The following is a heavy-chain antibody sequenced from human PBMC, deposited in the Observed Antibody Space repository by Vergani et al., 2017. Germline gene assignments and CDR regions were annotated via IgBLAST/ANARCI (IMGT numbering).Heavy chain of an antibody. CDR2: ISGSGGST. V-gene: IGHV3-23*01. D-gene: IGHD3-10*01. CDR1: GFTFSSYA. CDR3: AKGGNYYGSGSYYLPRDY. Sequence: EVQLLESGGGLVQPGGSLRLSCAASGFTFSSYAMSWVRQAPGKGLEWVSAISGSGGSTYYADSVKGRFTISRDNSKYTLYLQMNSLRAEDTAVYYCAKGGNYYGSGSYYLPRDYWGQGTLVTVSS. J-gene: IGHJ4*02.